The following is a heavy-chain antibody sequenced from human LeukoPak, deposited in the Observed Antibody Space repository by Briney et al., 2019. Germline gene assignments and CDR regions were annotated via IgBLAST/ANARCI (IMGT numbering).Heavy chain of an antibody. CDR1: GFNFASNW. Sequence: GGSLRLSCAASGFNFASNWMHWVRQAPGKGLMWVSRINSGGSGTSYADSVEGRFTISRDNAKNTLYLQMNSLRVEDTAVYYCAGSLGPLTEHWGQGTLVTVSS. V-gene: IGHV3-74*01. CDR2: INSGGSGT. CDR3: AGSLGPLTEH. D-gene: IGHD2-21*02. J-gene: IGHJ1*01.